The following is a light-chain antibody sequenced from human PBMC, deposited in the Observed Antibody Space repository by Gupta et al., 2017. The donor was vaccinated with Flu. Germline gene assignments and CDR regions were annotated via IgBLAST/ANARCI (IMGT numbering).Light chain of an antibody. Sequence: QSLLAQPPSASGTPGQRVTTTCSGSSSNIGSNAVNWYQQVPGTSPKLLIYGSDQRPSGVPERFAGSKSGTSASLAIRGLQSEDEADYYCAAWDDSLNGHYVVGTGTKVTVL. CDR2: GSD. CDR1: SSNIGSNA. J-gene: IGLJ1*01. CDR3: AAWDDSLNGHYV. V-gene: IGLV1-44*01.